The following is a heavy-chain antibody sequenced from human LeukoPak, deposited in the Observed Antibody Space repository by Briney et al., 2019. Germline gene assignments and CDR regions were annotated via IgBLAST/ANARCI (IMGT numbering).Heavy chain of an antibody. CDR3: ASHVPAAIDSLDNWFDP. CDR2: INPNSGGT. D-gene: IGHD2-2*01. CDR1: GYTFTGYY. Sequence: GASVTVSCKASGYTFTGYYMHWVRQAPGQGLEWMGWINPNSGGTNYAQKFQGRVTMTRDTSISTAYMELSRLRSDDTAVYYCASHVPAAIDSLDNWFDPWGQGTLVTVSS. J-gene: IGHJ5*02. V-gene: IGHV1-2*02.